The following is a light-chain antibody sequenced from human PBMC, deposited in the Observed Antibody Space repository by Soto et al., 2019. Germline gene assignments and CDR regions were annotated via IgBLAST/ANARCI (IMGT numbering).Light chain of an antibody. CDR1: QSISTW. J-gene: IGKJ1*01. V-gene: IGKV1-5*03. Sequence: DIQMTQSPSTLSASVGDRVTITCRASQSISTWLAWYQQKPGTAPKLLIYKASSLQSGVSSRFSGSGSGTEFTLTISSLQPDDFATYYCQQYVRAFRSFGQGTKVDIK. CDR2: KAS. CDR3: QQYVRAFRS.